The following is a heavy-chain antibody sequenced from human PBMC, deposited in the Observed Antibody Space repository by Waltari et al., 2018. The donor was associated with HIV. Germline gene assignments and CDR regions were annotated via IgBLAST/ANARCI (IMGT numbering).Heavy chain of an antibody. J-gene: IGHJ2*01. Sequence: QVQLVQSGAEVKKPGASVKVSCKASGYTFTSYAMHWVRQAPGQRLEWMGWINAGNGNTKYSQKFQGRVTITRDTSASTAYMELSSLRSEDTAVYYCARDLIVSGWYWYFDLWGRGTLVTVSS. CDR1: GYTFTSYA. V-gene: IGHV1-3*01. CDR2: INAGNGNT. CDR3: ARDLIVSGWYWYFDL. D-gene: IGHD6-19*01.